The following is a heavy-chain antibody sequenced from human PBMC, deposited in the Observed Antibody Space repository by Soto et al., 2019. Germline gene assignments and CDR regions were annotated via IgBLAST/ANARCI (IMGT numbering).Heavy chain of an antibody. CDR3: ARGRTIFAAVNSDY. CDR1: GGTLRNYA. D-gene: IGHD3-3*01. CDR2: VIPIFSIM. Sequence: GASVKVSCKASGGTLRNYAIALVRLAPGQGLEWVGGVIPIFSIMKYAQKFQDRVTFTADDSTNTAYMELSSLTSEDTAVYYCARGRTIFAAVNSDYSGQAPLVTVSS. J-gene: IGHJ4*02. V-gene: IGHV1-69*13.